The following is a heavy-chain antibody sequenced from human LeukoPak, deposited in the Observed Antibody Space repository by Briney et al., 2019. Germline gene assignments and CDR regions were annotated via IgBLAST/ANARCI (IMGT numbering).Heavy chain of an antibody. Sequence: PSETLSLTCTVSGGSISSGDYYWSWIRQPPGKGLEWIGFIHYSGSTYYNPSLESRLTLSVDTSNNHFSLKLTSVTAADTAVYYCSRGDYWGQGTLVTVSS. CDR3: SRGDY. J-gene: IGHJ4*02. CDR2: IHYSGST. V-gene: IGHV4-30-4*01. CDR1: GGSISSGDYY.